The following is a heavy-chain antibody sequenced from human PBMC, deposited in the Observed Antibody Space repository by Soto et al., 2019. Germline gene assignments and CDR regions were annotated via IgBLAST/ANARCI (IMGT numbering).Heavy chain of an antibody. J-gene: IGHJ6*03. Sequence: EVQLLEPGGGLVQPGGSLRLSCAASGFTVSSYAMSWVRQAPGKGLEWVSVISGSGSTYSADSVKGRFTISRDSSKNTVYLQMNSLRAEDTAVYYCAKALRFTFTTGYYMDFWGRGTTVTVSS. V-gene: IGHV3-23*01. D-gene: IGHD3-16*01. CDR2: ISGSGST. CDR3: AKALRFTFTTGYYMDF. CDR1: GFTVSSYA.